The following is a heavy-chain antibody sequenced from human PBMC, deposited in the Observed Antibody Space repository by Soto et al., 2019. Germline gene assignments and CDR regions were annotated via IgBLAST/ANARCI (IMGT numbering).Heavy chain of an antibody. CDR2: ISSSSSYT. Sequence: QVQLVESGGGLVKPGGSLRLSCAASGFTFSDYYMSWIRQAPGKGLEWVSYISSSSSYTNYADPVKGRFTISRDNAKNSLYLQMNSLRAEDTAVYYCARDRSMIAVYGMDVWGQGTTVTVSS. CDR1: GFTFSDYY. D-gene: IGHD3-22*01. V-gene: IGHV3-11*05. CDR3: ARDRSMIAVYGMDV. J-gene: IGHJ6*02.